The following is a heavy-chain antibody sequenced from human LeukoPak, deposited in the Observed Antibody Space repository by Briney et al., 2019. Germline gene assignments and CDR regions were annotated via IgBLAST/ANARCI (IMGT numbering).Heavy chain of an antibody. CDR3: AKADATIGGAFDI. J-gene: IGHJ3*02. CDR2: ISGTSDTK. D-gene: IGHD3-3*01. CDR1: GFIFKNYA. V-gene: IGHV3-23*01. Sequence: WGSLRLSCAASGFIFKNYAMSWVRQAPGKGLEWVSIISGTSDTKQYGDSVRGRFTTSRDNPRNTLYLQMNSLRADDTAVYYCAKADATIGGAFDIWGQGTMVTVSS.